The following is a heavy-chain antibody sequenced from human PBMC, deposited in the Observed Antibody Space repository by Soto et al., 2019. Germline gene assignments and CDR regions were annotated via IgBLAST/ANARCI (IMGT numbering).Heavy chain of an antibody. J-gene: IGHJ4*02. CDR1: GGTLSSYT. V-gene: IGHV1-69*02. CDR3: ASDSSITGGFDY. CDR2: IIPILGIA. Sequence: QVQLVQSGAEVKKPGSSVKVSCKASGGTLSSYTISWVRQAPGQGLEWMGRIIPILGIANYAQKFQGRVTITADKSTSTAYMELSSLRSEDTAVYYCASDSSITGGFDYWGQGTLVTVSS. D-gene: IGHD2-21*01.